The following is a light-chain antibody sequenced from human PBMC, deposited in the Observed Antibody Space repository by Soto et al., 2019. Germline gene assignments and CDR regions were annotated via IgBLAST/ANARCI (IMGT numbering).Light chain of an antibody. CDR3: SSYTSSSTAYV. CDR1: SSDVGGYNY. J-gene: IGLJ1*01. CDR2: DVS. Sequence: QSVLTRPASVSGSPGQSITISCTGTSSDVGGYNYVSWYQQHPGKAPKLMIYDVSNRPSGVSNRFSGSKSGNTASLTISGLQAEDEADYYCSSYTSSSTAYVFGTGTKLTVL. V-gene: IGLV2-14*01.